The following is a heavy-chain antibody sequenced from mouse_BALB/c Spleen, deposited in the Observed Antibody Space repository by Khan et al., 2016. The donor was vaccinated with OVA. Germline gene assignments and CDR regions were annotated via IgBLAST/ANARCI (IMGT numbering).Heavy chain of an antibody. CDR3: ARGGGTAPFAY. CDR1: GFTFSDYG. J-gene: IGHJ3*01. V-gene: IGHV5-15*02. CDR2: ISDLAYTI. D-gene: IGHD1-2*01. Sequence: QLLETGGGLVQPGGSRKLSCAASGFTFSDYGMAWVRQAPGKGPEWVAFISDLAYTIYYADTVTGRFTISRENAKNPLYLEMSSLRSEDTAIYYCARGGGTAPFAYWGLGTLVTVSA.